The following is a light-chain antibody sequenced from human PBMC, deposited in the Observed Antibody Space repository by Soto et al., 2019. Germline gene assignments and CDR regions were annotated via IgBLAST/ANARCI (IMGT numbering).Light chain of an antibody. Sequence: IVMTQSPATLSVSPGERATLSCRASQSVSSNLAWYQQKPGQAPRLLIYGATTRATGIPARFSGSGSGTGFTLTISSLQSEDFAVYYCQQYNNWPGTFGPGTKVDIK. CDR3: QQYNNWPGT. CDR2: GAT. CDR1: QSVSSN. V-gene: IGKV3-15*01. J-gene: IGKJ3*01.